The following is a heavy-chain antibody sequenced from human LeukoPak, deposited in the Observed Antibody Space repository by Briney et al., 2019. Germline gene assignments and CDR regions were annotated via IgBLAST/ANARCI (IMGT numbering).Heavy chain of an antibody. V-gene: IGHV4-30-2*01. D-gene: IGHD2-2*01. CDR2: IYHSGST. Sequence: SETLSLTCTVSGGSISSGGYYWSWIRQPPGKGLEWIGYIYHSGSTYYNPSLKSRVTISVDRSKNQFSLKLSSVAAADTAVYYCARDRGGYCSSTSCRTDRKAFDPWGQGTLVTVSS. J-gene: IGHJ5*02. CDR3: ARDRGGYCSSTSCRTDRKAFDP. CDR1: GGSISSGGYY.